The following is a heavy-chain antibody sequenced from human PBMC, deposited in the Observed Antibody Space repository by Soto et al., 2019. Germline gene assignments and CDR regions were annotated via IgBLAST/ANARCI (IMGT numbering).Heavy chain of an antibody. CDR3: ARRGPGGDIVVVPAAINFAFDI. J-gene: IGHJ3*02. V-gene: IGHV4-39*01. Sequence: QLQLQESGPGLVKPSETLSLTCTVSGGSISSSSYYWGWIRQPPGKGLEWIGSIYYSGSTYYNPSLKSRVTISVDTSKNQFSLKLSSVTAADTAVYYCARRGPGGDIVVVPAAINFAFDIWGQGTMVTVSS. CDR2: IYYSGST. D-gene: IGHD2-2*02. CDR1: GGSISSSSYY.